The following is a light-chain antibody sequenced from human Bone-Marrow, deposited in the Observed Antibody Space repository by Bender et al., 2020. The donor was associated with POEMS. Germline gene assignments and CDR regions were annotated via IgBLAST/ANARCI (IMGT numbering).Light chain of an antibody. V-gene: IGLV1-44*01. CDR3: STWDDRLNAWL. J-gene: IGLJ3*02. CDR2: ADD. Sequence: QSVLTQPPSASGTPGQRVTISCSGRSIGRNPINWYQQLPGTAPRLVIYADDRWPSGVPNRFSASMSVSSASLAISGLQSEDAADYYCSTWDDRLNAWLFGGGTKLTVL. CDR1: SIGRNP.